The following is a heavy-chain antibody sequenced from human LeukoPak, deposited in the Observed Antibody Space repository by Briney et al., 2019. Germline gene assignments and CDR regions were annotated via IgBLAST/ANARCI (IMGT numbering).Heavy chain of an antibody. Sequence: ASVKVSCKASGGAFSSYAISWVRQAPGQGLEWMGGIIPIFGTANYAQKFQGRVTITADESTSTAYMELSSLRSVDTAVYYCANLGTVYDAFDIWGQGTMVTVSS. D-gene: IGHD4-17*01. CDR1: GGAFSSYA. CDR3: ANLGTVYDAFDI. V-gene: IGHV1-69*13. CDR2: IIPIFGTA. J-gene: IGHJ3*02.